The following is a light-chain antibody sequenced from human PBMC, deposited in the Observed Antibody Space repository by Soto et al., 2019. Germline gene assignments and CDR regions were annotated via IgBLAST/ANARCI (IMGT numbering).Light chain of an antibody. J-gene: IGKJ5*01. CDR3: QQSYSTPHT. CDR2: AAS. CDR1: QSISSY. Sequence: DIPLTQSPSSLSASVGGRVTIXCRASQSISSYLNWYQQKPGKAPKLLIYAASSLQSGVPSRFSGSGSGTDFTLTISSLQPEDFATYYCQQSYSTPHTFGQGTRLEIK. V-gene: IGKV1-39*01.